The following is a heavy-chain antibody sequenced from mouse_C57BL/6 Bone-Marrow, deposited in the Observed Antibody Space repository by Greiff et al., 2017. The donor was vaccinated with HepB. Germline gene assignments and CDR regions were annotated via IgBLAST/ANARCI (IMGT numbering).Heavy chain of an antibody. J-gene: IGHJ2*01. V-gene: IGHV5-12*01. CDR3: ARGYYGSRRYDIDY. Sequence: EVQVVESGGGLVQPGGSLKLSCAASGFTFSDYYMYWVRQTPEKRLEWVAYISNGGGSTYYPDTVKGRFTISRDNAKNTLYLQMSRLKSEDTAMYYCARGYYGSRRYDIDYWGKGTTRTVAS. CDR2: ISNGGGST. D-gene: IGHD1-1*01. CDR1: GFTFSDYY.